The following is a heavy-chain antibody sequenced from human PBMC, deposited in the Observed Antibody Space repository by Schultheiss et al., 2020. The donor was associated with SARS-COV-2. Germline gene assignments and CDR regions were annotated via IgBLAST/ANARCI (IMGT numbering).Heavy chain of an antibody. CDR2: LISSYDDL. Sequence: GGSLRLSCAASGFTFSSYAMSWVRQAPGKGLQWVSLISSYDDLHYADSLKGRSTISRDNPKNTLHLQINNLRDEDTARYYCVRGRGGAWGQGTLVTVSS. CDR1: GFTFSSYA. V-gene: IGHV3-23*01. J-gene: IGHJ5*02. CDR3: VRGRGGA. D-gene: IGHD1-26*01.